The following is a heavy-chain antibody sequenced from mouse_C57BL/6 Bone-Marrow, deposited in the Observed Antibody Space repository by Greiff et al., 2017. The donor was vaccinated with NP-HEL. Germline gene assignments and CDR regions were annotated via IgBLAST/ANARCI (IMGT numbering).Heavy chain of an antibody. CDR1: GFTFSDFY. CDR2: SRNKANDYTT. V-gene: IGHV7-1*01. Sequence: EVKLVESGGGLVQSGRSLRLSCATSGFTFSDFYMEWVRQAPGKGLEWIAASRNKANDYTTEYSASVKGRFIVSRDTSQSILYLQMNALRAEDTAIYYCARDEEEGYGYDGDYAMDYWGQGTSVTVSS. J-gene: IGHJ4*01. D-gene: IGHD2-2*01. CDR3: ARDEEEGYGYDGDYAMDY.